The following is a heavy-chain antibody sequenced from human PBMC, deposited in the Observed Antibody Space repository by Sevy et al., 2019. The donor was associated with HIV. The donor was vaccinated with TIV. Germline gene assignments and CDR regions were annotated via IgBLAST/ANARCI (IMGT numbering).Heavy chain of an antibody. D-gene: IGHD3-16*01. CDR3: ARNTAFAYGDNWFDP. CDR1: GFTFENYG. CDR2: INWNGGTK. V-gene: IGHV3-20*04. Sequence: GGSLRLSCAVSGFTFENYGMSWVRQAPGKGLEWVTGINWNGGTKNYVDSVKGRFTISRDNAKNSLNLQMDSLRVEDTAVYYCARNTAFAYGDNWFDPWGQGTLVTVSS. J-gene: IGHJ5*02.